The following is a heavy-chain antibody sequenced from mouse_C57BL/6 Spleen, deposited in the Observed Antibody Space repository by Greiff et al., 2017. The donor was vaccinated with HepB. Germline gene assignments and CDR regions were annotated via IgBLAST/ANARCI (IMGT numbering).Heavy chain of an antibody. CDR3: AGGVYPFAY. D-gene: IGHD2-1*01. Sequence: EVKLEESGGGLVQPGGSMKLSCVASGFTFSNYWMNWVRQSPGKGLEWVAQIRLKSGNYATNYAESVKGRFTISRDNSKSSVYLQMSNLRAEDTGIYYCAGGVYPFAYWGQGTLVTVSA. CDR2: IRLKSGNYAT. V-gene: IGHV6-3*01. CDR1: GFTFSNYW. J-gene: IGHJ3*01.